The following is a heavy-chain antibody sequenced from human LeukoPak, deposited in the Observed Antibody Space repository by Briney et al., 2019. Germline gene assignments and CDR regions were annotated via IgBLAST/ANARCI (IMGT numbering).Heavy chain of an antibody. CDR1: GFTFSSYA. Sequence: GGSLRLSCAASGFTFSSYAMSWIRQAPGKGLEWVSYISSSGSTIYYADSVKGRFTISRDNAKNSLYLQMNSLRAEDTAVYYCARDYTGKEFDYWGQGTLVTVSS. D-gene: IGHD2-8*02. J-gene: IGHJ4*02. CDR2: ISSSGSTI. CDR3: ARDYTGKEFDY. V-gene: IGHV3-11*01.